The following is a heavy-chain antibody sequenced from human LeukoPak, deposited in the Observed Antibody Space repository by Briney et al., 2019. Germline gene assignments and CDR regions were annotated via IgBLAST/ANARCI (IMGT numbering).Heavy chain of an antibody. J-gene: IGHJ4*02. D-gene: IGHD6-13*01. CDR1: GGTFSSYA. CDR3: ARDWVAAAQGWGGY. CDR2: IIPILGIA. Sequence: EASVKVSCKASGGTFSSYAISWVRQAPGQGLEWMGRIIPILGIANYAQKLQGRVTMTRDTSTSTAYMELRSLRSDDTAVYYCARDWVAAAQGWGGYWGQGTLVTVSS. V-gene: IGHV1-69*04.